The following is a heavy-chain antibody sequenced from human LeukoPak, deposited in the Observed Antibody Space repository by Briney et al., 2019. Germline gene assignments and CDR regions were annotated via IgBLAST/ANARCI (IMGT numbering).Heavy chain of an antibody. V-gene: IGHV4-30-4*01. CDR1: GGSISSGDYY. CDR2: IYYSGST. CDR3: ARGPSITMIVVVMDAFDI. Sequence: SETLSLTCTVSGGSISSGDYYWSWIRQPPGKGLEWIGYIYYSGSTYYNPSLKSRVTISVDTSKNQFSLKLSSVTAADTAVYYCARGPSITMIVVVMDAFDIWGLGTMVTVSS. D-gene: IGHD3-22*01. J-gene: IGHJ3*02.